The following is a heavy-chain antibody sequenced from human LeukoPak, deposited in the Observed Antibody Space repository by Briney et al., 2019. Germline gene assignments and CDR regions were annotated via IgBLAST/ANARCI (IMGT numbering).Heavy chain of an antibody. J-gene: IGHJ4*02. D-gene: IGHD3-3*01. CDR3: ARHRGPHVGRME. V-gene: IGHV4-59*08. CDR2: IYSSGYS. CDR1: GGSISSFY. Sequence: SETLSLTCSISGGSISSFYWRWIRQPPGKGLEGIGYIYSSGYSNYNPSLKSRVTISVDTSKNQFSLKLSSVTAADTAVYYCARHRGPHVGRMEWGQGTQVTVPS.